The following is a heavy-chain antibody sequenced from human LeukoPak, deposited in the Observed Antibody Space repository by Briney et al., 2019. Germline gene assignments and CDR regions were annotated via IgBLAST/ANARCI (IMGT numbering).Heavy chain of an antibody. CDR1: GGSISSYY. Sequence: SETLSLTCTVSGGSISSYYWSWIRQPPGKGLEWIGYIYYSGSTNYNPSLKSRVTISVDTSENQFSLKLSSVTAADTAVYYCAREDFEYYDFWSGYYMDVWGKGTTVTVSS. D-gene: IGHD3-3*01. CDR2: IYYSGST. J-gene: IGHJ6*03. V-gene: IGHV4-59*01. CDR3: AREDFEYYDFWSGYYMDV.